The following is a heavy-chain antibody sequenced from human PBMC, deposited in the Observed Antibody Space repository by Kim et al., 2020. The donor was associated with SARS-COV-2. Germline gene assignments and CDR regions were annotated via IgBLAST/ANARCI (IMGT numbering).Heavy chain of an antibody. D-gene: IGHD3-3*01. CDR1: GYTLTELS. CDR2: FDPEDGET. Sequence: ASVKVSCKVSGYTLTELSMHWVRQAPGKGLEWMGCFDPEDGETIYAQKFQGRVTMTEDTSTDTAYMELSSLRSEDTAVYYCATSITIFGGFDPWGQGTLVPVSS. J-gene: IGHJ5*02. V-gene: IGHV1-24*01. CDR3: ATSITIFGGFDP.